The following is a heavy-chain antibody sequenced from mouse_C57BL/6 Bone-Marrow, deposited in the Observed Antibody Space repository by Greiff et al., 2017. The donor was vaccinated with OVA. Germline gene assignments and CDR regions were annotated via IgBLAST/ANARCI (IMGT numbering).Heavy chain of an antibody. J-gene: IGHJ2*01. CDR1: GYTFTSSW. V-gene: IGHV1-61*01. Sequence: QVQLQQPGAELVRPGSSVTLSCKASGYTFTSSWMDWVKQRPGQGLEWIGNIYPSDSETHYNQKFKDKATLSVDKSSSTAYMQRSSLTSEDSAVYYCAREGDSSGYPFDYWGQGTTLTVSS. D-gene: IGHD3-2*02. CDR2: IYPSDSET. CDR3: AREGDSSGYPFDY.